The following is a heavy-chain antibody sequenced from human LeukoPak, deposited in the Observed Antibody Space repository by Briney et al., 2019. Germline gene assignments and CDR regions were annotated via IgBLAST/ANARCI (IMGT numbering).Heavy chain of an antibody. Sequence: ASVKVSCKASGYTFTGYYMHWVRQAPGQGLEWMGRINPNGGGTNYAQKFQGRVTMTRDTSISTAYMELSRLRSDDTAVYYCARGGYDFVYYYYGMDVWGQGTTVTVSS. CDR2: INPNGGGT. J-gene: IGHJ6*02. CDR1: GYTFTGYY. CDR3: ARGGYDFVYYYYGMDV. D-gene: IGHD3-3*01. V-gene: IGHV1-2*06.